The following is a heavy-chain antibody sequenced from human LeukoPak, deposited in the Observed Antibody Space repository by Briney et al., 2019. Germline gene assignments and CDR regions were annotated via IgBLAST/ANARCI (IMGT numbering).Heavy chain of an antibody. Sequence: PLETLSLTCTVSGGSISSYYWSWIRQPPGKGLEWIGYIYYSGSTNYNPSLKSRVTISVDTSKNQFSLKLSSVTAADTAVYYCARLTAYYDFWSGYRPYYMDVWGKGTTVTVSS. D-gene: IGHD3-3*01. J-gene: IGHJ6*03. CDR1: GGSISSYY. CDR3: ARLTAYYDFWSGYRPYYMDV. V-gene: IGHV4-59*01. CDR2: IYYSGST.